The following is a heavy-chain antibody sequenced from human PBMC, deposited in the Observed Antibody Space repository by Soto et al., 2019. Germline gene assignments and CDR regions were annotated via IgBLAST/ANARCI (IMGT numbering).Heavy chain of an antibody. D-gene: IGHD6-19*01. Sequence: GGSLRLSCVASGFTFSNYAMHWVRQAPGKGLEWVSVISGSGGSTYYADSVKGRFTISRDNSKNTLYLQMNSLRAEDTAVYYCASRSSGWYFDYWGQGTLVTVSS. J-gene: IGHJ4*02. CDR1: GFTFSNYA. V-gene: IGHV3-23*01. CDR3: ASRSSGWYFDY. CDR2: ISGSGGST.